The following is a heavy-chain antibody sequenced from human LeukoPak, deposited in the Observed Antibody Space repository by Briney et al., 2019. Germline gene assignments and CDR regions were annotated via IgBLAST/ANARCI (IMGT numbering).Heavy chain of an antibody. D-gene: IGHD2-2*01. CDR1: GYTFTSYG. CDR3: ARVHPRSYIVVVPAADLDY. V-gene: IGHV1-18*01. CDR2: ISAYNGNT. Sequence: ASVKVSCKASGYTFTSYGISWVRQAPGQGLEWMGWISAYNGNTNYAQKLQGRVTMTTDTSTSTAYKEQRRLRSDDTAVYDCARVHPRSYIVVVPAADLDYWGGGTLVTVSS. J-gene: IGHJ4*02.